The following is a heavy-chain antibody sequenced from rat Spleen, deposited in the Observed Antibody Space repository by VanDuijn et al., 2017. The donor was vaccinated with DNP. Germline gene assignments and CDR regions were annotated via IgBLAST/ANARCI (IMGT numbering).Heavy chain of an antibody. CDR1: GFTFSDYN. D-gene: IGHD4-3*01. CDR3: VRWNSGHFDY. CDR2: IGSAAYAP. V-gene: IGHV5-22*01. Sequence: EVQLVESGGGLVQPGRSLKLSCAGLGFTFSDYNMAWVRQAPAKGLEWVAYIGSAAYAPYYGDSVKGRFTISRDNAKSTLYLQMNSLRSEDMATYYCVRWNSGHFDYWGQGVMVTVSS. J-gene: IGHJ2*01.